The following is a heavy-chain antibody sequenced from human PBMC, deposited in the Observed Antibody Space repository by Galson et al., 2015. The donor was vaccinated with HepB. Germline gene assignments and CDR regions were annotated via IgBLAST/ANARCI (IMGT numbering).Heavy chain of an antibody. CDR1: GDIVSSNSAA. J-gene: IGHJ6*02. CDR3: ARMVGETPDV. V-gene: IGHV6-1*01. Sequence: CAISGDIVSSNSAAWNWIRQSPSRGLEWLGRTYYRSKWYTGYALSVKSRITIKPDTSKNQFSLQLNSVTPEDTAVYYCARMVGETPDVWGQGTTVTVSS. CDR2: TYYRSKWYT. D-gene: IGHD1-26*01.